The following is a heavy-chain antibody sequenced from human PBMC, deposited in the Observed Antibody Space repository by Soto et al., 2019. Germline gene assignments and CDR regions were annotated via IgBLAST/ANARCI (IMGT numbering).Heavy chain of an antibody. CDR1: GFTFSSYS. CDR2: ISSSSSTI. CDR3: ARETYYYGAGPVNWFGP. Sequence: EVQLVESGGGFVQPGGSLRLSCAASGFTFSSYSMNWVRQAPGKGLEWVSYISSSSSTIYYADSVKGRFTISRDNAKNSLDLQMNSLRDEDTAVDYCARETYYYGAGPVNWFGPWGQGTLVTFSS. V-gene: IGHV3-48*02. J-gene: IGHJ5*02. D-gene: IGHD3-10*01.